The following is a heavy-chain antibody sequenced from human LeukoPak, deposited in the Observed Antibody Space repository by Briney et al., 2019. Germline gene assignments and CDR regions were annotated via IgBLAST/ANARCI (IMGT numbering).Heavy chain of an antibody. D-gene: IGHD3-22*01. CDR1: GFTFSSYG. Sequence: GGSLRLSCAASGFTFSSYGMHWVRQAPGKGLEWVAVISYDGSNKYYADSVKGRFTISRDNSKNTLYLQMNSLRAEDTAVYYCAKSYDSSGYYETGYSDYWGQGTLVTVSS. J-gene: IGHJ4*02. CDR3: AKSYDSSGYYETGYSDY. V-gene: IGHV3-30*18. CDR2: ISYDGSNK.